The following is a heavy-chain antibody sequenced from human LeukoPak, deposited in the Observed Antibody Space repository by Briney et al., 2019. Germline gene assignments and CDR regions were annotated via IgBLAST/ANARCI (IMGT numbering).Heavy chain of an antibody. CDR3: AKAYPCGGDCHLGYYYYMDV. D-gene: IGHD2-21*01. CDR2: ISGSGGST. V-gene: IGHV3-23*01. CDR1: GFTFSSYA. Sequence: GGSLRLSCAASGFTFSSYAMSWVRQAPGKGLEWVSAISGSGGSTYYADSVKGRFTISRDNSKNTLYLQMNSLRAEDTAVYYCAKAYPCGGDCHLGYYYYMDVWGKGTTVTVSS. J-gene: IGHJ6*03.